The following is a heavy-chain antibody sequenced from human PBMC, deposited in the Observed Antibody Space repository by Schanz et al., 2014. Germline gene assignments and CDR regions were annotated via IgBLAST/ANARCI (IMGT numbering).Heavy chain of an antibody. J-gene: IGHJ4*02. CDR1: GFIFSNFA. Sequence: EVQLVESGGGLVQPGGSLRLSCAASGFIFSNFAMEWVRQAPGKGLEWVSAISGSGAGTYYADSVKGRFTISRDNSKNTLYVQMNSLRPEDTAVYYCAKAQEGRDSAGSHLFDYWGQGNLVTVSS. V-gene: IGHV3-23*04. CDR3: AKAQEGRDSAGSHLFDY. CDR2: ISGSGAGT. D-gene: IGHD2-21*02.